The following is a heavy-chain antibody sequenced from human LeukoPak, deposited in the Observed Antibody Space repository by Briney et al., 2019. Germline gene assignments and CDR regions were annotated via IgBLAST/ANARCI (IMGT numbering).Heavy chain of an antibody. V-gene: IGHV3-48*03. Sequence: GGSLRLSCAASGFTLSNYEMNWVRQAQGKGLDCVSYIGGGTIYYADYVKGRLTISRDNDKNSLYLQMNSLRVEDTAIYYCARMRELRVGGLGDYFFYGMDVWGQGTTVTVSS. J-gene: IGHJ6*02. CDR2: IGGGTI. D-gene: IGHD1-26*01. CDR1: GFTLSNYE. CDR3: ARMRELRVGGLGDYFFYGMDV.